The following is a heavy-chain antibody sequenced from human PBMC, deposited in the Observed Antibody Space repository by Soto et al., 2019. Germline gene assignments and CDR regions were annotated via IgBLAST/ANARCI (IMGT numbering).Heavy chain of an antibody. Sequence: ASVKVSCKASGYTFTSYAMHWVRQAPGQRLEWMGWINAGNGNTKYSQKFQGRVTITRDTSASTAYMELSSLRSEDTAVYYCARTPQYCGGDCYSYYFDYWGQGTLVTVSS. CDR2: INAGNGNT. CDR1: GYTFTSYA. J-gene: IGHJ4*02. D-gene: IGHD2-21*02. CDR3: ARTPQYCGGDCYSYYFDY. V-gene: IGHV1-3*01.